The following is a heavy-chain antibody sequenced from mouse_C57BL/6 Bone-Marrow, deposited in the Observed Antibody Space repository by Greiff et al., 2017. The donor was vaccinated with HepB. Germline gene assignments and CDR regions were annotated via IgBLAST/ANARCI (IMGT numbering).Heavy chain of an antibody. CDR3: ARYDYDWFAY. CDR1: GYTFTSYW. J-gene: IGHJ3*01. CDR2: IDPSDSYT. V-gene: IGHV1-69*01. Sequence: QVQLQQPGAELVMPGASVKLSCKASGYTFTSYWMHWVKQRPGQGLEWIGEIDPSDSYTNYNQKFKGKSTLTVDKSSITAYMQLSSLKSEDSAVYYCARYDYDWFAYWGQGTLVTVSA. D-gene: IGHD2-4*01.